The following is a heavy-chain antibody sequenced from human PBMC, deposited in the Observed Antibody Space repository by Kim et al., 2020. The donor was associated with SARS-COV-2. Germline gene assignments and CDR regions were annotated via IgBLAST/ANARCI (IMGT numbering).Heavy chain of an antibody. V-gene: IGHV3-30*01. D-gene: IGHD3-3*01. Sequence: KGRFTISRDNSKNTLYLQMNSLRAEDTAVYYCARSGLGLRFLEWLSYFDYWGQGTLVTVSS. CDR3: ARSGLGLRFLEWLSYFDY. J-gene: IGHJ4*02.